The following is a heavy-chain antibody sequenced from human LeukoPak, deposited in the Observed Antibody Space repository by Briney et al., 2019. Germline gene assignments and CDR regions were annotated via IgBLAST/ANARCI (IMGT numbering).Heavy chain of an antibody. V-gene: IGHV3-21*01. CDR3: ARDFSGYDYNFDY. J-gene: IGHJ4*02. Sequence: PGESLRLSCAASGFTFSTYTMNWVRQPPGKGQEWVSFISSSSSYMYYADSVKGRFTISRDNTKKSLHLQMNSLRAEDTAVYYCARDFSGYDYNFDYWGQGTLVAVSS. CDR2: ISSSSSYM. D-gene: IGHD5-12*01. CDR1: GFTFSTYT.